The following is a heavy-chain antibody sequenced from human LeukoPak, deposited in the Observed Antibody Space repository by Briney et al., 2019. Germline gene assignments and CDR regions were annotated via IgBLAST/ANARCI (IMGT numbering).Heavy chain of an antibody. Sequence: PSETLSLTCAVYGGSFSGYYWSWIRQPPGKGLEWIGEINHSGSTNYNPSLKSRVTISVDTSKNQFSLKLGSVTAADTAVYYCARGRYGYSWFDPWGQGTLVTVSS. J-gene: IGHJ5*02. V-gene: IGHV4-34*01. CDR2: INHSGST. D-gene: IGHD5-18*01. CDR3: ARGRYGYSWFDP. CDR1: GGSFSGYY.